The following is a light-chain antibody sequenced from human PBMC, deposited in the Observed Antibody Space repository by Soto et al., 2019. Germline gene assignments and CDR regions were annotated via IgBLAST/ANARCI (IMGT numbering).Light chain of an antibody. CDR1: QSVSSSY. CDR3: HQYGSSPRYT. CDR2: DAS. V-gene: IGKV3D-20*01. Sequence: EIVLTQSPATLSLCPGERATLSCGASQSVSSSYLAWYQQKPGLAPRLLIYDASTRATGIPDRFSGSGSGTDFTLTISRREPEDFAVYYWHQYGSSPRYTFGQVTKLEIK. J-gene: IGKJ2*01.